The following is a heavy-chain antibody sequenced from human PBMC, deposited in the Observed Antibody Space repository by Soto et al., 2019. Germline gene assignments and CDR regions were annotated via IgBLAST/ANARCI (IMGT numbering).Heavy chain of an antibody. CDR3: ARDVDSGYDWLY. CDR2: IYHSGT. D-gene: IGHD5-12*01. J-gene: IGHJ4*02. CDR1: GGSVSSGSYY. V-gene: IGHV4-61*01. Sequence: PSETLSLTCSVSGGSVSSGSYYRSWIRQPPGKGLEWIGFIYHSGTNYNPSLKSRVTISVDTSKNQFSLKLSSVTEADTAVYYCARDVDSGYDWLYWGQGTLVTVSS.